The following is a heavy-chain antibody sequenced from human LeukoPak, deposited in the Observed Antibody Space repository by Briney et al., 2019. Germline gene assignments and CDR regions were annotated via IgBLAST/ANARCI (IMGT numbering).Heavy chain of an antibody. D-gene: IGHD2-15*01. V-gene: IGHV3-23*01. CDR1: EITFSSYA. CDR2: ISGSCGRT. CDR3: AKARVVVAATISFDY. Sequence: GGSLRLSCAPSEITFSSYAMSWVREAPGKGVGWGSAISGSCGRTYYSDSVKGRFTISRDNSKNTLYLQMNSLRAEDTAVYYCAKARVVVAATISFDYWGQGTLVTVSS. J-gene: IGHJ4*02.